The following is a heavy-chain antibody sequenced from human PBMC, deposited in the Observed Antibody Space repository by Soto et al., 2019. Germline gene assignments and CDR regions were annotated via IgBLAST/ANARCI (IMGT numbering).Heavy chain of an antibody. CDR1: GYTFTSYA. D-gene: IGHD3-3*02. Sequence: QVQLVQSGAEEKKPGASVKVSCKASGYTFTSYAMHWVRQAPGQRLEWMGWINAGNGNTKYSQKFQGRVTITRDTSASTAYMELSSLRPEDTAVYYCARGLAPYYFDYWGQGTLVTVSS. V-gene: IGHV1-3*05. J-gene: IGHJ4*02. CDR2: INAGNGNT. CDR3: ARGLAPYYFDY.